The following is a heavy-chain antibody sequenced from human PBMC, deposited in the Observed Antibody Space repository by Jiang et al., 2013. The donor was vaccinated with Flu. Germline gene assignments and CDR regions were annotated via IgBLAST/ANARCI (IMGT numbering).Heavy chain of an antibody. CDR1: GGSISSYY. D-gene: IGHD3-10*01. CDR2: IYYSGST. V-gene: IGHV4-59*01. Sequence: GSGLVKPSETLSLTCTVSGGSISSYYWSWIRQPPGKGLEWIGYIYYSGSTNYNPSLKSRVTISVDTSKNQFSLKLSSVTAADTAVYYCARDGTMVRGVSYYGMDVWGQGTTVTVSS. CDR3: ARDGTMVRGVSYYGMDV. J-gene: IGHJ6*02.